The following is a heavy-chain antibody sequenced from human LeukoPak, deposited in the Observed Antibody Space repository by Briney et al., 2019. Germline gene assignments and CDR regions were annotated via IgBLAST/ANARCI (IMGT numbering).Heavy chain of an antibody. CDR1: GFTVSSNY. Sequence: GGSLRLSCGASGFTVSSNYMSWVRQAPGKGLEWVSVIYSGGSTYYADSVKGRFTISRDNSKNTLYLRMNSLRAEDTAVYYCARAPKLGPFDYWGQGTLVTVSS. D-gene: IGHD3-16*01. CDR3: ARAPKLGPFDY. V-gene: IGHV3-66*02. J-gene: IGHJ4*02. CDR2: IYSGGST.